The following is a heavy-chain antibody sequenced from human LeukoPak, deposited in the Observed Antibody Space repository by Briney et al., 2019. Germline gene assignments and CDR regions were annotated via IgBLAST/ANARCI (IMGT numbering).Heavy chain of an antibody. CDR1: GYTFTSNY. CDR2: IYPRDGST. V-gene: IGHV1-46*01. Sequence: GVSVTVSCKASGYTFTSNYIHWVRQAPGQGLEWMGMIYPRDGSTSYAQKFQGRVTVTRDTSTSTVHTELSGLRSEDTAVYYCARDQEGFDYWGQGTLVTVSS. CDR3: ARDQEGFDY. J-gene: IGHJ4*02.